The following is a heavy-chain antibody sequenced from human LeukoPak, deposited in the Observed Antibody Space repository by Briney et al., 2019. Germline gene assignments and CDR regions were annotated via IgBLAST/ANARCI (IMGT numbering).Heavy chain of an antibody. Sequence: LPGGSLRLSCAASGFTFSNYWMHWVRQAPGKGLVWVSRINGDGSSRNYADSVKGRFTISRDNAKNTLYLQMNSLRAEDTAVYYCASASSHRIAAGGDYWGQETLVTVSS. V-gene: IGHV3-74*01. CDR1: GFTFSNYW. CDR2: INGDGSSR. D-gene: IGHD6-13*01. CDR3: ASASSHRIAAGGDY. J-gene: IGHJ4*02.